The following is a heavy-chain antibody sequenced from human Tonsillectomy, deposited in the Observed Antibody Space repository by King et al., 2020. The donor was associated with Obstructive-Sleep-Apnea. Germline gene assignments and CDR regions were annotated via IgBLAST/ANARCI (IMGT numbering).Heavy chain of an antibody. D-gene: IGHD3-16*01. CDR2: IYPGGST. J-gene: IGHJ4*02. Sequence: VQLQESGPGLVKPSGTLSLTCAVSGASVSSTTWWTWVRQPPGKGLEWIGEIYPGGSTNYNPSLKSRVTISVDKSKNQFSLNLTSVTAADTAVNYCPKGALLDYTFTSWGQETRSP. CDR3: PKGALLDYTFTS. V-gene: IGHV4-4*02. CDR1: GASVSSTTW.